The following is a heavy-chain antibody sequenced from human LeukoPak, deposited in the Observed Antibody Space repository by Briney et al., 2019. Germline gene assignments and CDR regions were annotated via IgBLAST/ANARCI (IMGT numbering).Heavy chain of an antibody. CDR3: ARQMGGSGSYPTGGFDY. CDR1: GYSFTSYW. D-gene: IGHD3-10*01. V-gene: IGHV5-51*01. J-gene: IGHJ4*02. Sequence: GESLKISCKGSGYSFTSYWISWVRQMPGKGLEWMGIIYPGDSDTRYSPSFQGQVTISADKSISTAYLQWSSLKASDTAMYYCARQMGGSGSYPTGGFDYWGQGTLVTVSS. CDR2: IYPGDSDT.